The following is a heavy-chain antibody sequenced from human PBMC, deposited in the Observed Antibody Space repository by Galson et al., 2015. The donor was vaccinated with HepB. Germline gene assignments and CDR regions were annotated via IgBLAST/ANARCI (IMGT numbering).Heavy chain of an antibody. CDR1: GYTFTGYY. Sequence: SVKVSCKASGYTFTGYYMHWVRQAPGQGLEWMGRINPNSGGTNYAQKFQGRVTITRDTSISTAYMELSRLRSDDTAVYYCARDRDFWGGYGGRDRDYYYYMDVWGKGTTVTVSS. J-gene: IGHJ6*03. D-gene: IGHD3-3*01. V-gene: IGHV1-2*06. CDR2: INPNSGGT. CDR3: ARDRDFWGGYGGRDRDYYYYMDV.